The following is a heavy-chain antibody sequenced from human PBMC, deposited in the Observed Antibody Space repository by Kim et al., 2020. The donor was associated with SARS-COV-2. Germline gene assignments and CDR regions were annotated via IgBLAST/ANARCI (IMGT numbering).Heavy chain of an antibody. CDR2: IYYSGST. CDR1: GGSISSSSYY. Sequence: SETLTLTCTVSGGSISSSSYYWGWIRQPPGKGLEWIGSIYYSGSTYYNPSLKSRVTISVDTSKNQFSLKLSSVTAADTAVYYCARTYDSSGPDYWGQGTL. V-gene: IGHV4-39*07. J-gene: IGHJ4*02. CDR3: ARTYDSSGPDY. D-gene: IGHD3-22*01.